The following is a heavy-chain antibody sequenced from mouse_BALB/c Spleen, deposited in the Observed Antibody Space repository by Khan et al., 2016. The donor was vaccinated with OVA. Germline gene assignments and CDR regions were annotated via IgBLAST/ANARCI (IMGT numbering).Heavy chain of an antibody. J-gene: IGHJ2*01. CDR1: GYSFTGYF. CDR2: INPHIGET. V-gene: IGHV1-20*02. D-gene: IGHD1-1*01. CDR3: TRIYRSDFDY. Sequence: EVQLQQSGPELVRPEASVKISCKASGYSFTGYFMNWVMQSHGKSLEWIGRINPHIGETFYNQKFKDKATLTVDESSNTAHMELRSLASEDSAVYYCTRIYRSDFDYWGQGTTLTVSS.